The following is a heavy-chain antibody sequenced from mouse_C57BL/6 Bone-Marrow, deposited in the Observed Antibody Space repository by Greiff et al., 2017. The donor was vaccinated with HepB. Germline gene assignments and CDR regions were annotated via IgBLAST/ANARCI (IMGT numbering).Heavy chain of an antibody. CDR3: ARGGAYGDY. D-gene: IGHD1-1*01. CDR1: GYTFNGYW. V-gene: IGHV1-9*01. CDR2: ILPGRGST. Sequence: VKLMESGAELMKPGASVKLSCKATGYTFNGYWLEWVKQRPGHGLEWIGEILPGRGSTNYNEKFKGKATFTADTSSNTAYMQLSSLTTEDSAIYYCARGGAYGDYWGQGTTLTVSS. J-gene: IGHJ2*01.